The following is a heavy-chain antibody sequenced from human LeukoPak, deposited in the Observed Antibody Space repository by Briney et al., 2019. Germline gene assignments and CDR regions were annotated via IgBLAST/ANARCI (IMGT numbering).Heavy chain of an antibody. CDR3: ARYSGSYSRYFDY. CDR2: IYISGST. V-gene: IGHV3-66*02. D-gene: IGHD1-26*01. J-gene: IGHJ4*02. Sequence: GGSLRLSCAVSGFTVSSNYMSWVRQAPGKGLEWVSVIYISGSTSYADSVKGRFTISRDSSKNTLYLQMNSLRAEDTAVYYCARYSGSYSRYFDYWGQGALVTVSS. CDR1: GFTVSSNY.